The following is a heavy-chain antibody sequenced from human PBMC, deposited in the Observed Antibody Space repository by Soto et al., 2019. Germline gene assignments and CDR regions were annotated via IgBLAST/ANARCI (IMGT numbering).Heavy chain of an antibody. J-gene: IGHJ6*02. CDR3: ARFSGSYYYAMDV. CDR2: ISYSGST. CDR1: GGSISSGGYY. V-gene: IGHV4-31*03. Sequence: PTETLSLTCTVSGGSISSGGYYWSWIRQHPGTGLEWIGYISYSGSTYYNPSLKSRVTISVDTSKNQFSLQLKSVTAADTALYYCARFSGSYYYAMDVWGQGSTVTVSS. D-gene: IGHD6-19*01.